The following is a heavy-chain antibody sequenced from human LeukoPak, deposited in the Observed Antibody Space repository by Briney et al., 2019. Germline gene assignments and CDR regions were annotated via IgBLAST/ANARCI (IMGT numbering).Heavy chain of an antibody. D-gene: IGHD3-10*01. J-gene: IGHJ4*02. Sequence: GGSLRLSCAASGFTFSNFAMSWVRQAPGKGLEWVSAMSSVTYYAGSVKGRFTISRDDSKSTLFLQMNSLRAEDTAVYYCAKAFFSGSGGNHRHFDSWGQGTLVTVSS. V-gene: IGHV3-23*01. CDR3: AKAFFSGSGGNHRHFDS. CDR2: MSSVT. CDR1: GFTFSNFA.